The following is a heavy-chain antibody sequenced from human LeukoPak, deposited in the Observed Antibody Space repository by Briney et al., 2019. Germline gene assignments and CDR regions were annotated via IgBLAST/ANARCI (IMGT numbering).Heavy chain of an antibody. J-gene: IGHJ4*02. Sequence: GGSLRLSCAASGFTFSSYAMQWVRQAPGKGLEYVSAISSNGGSTYYANSVKGRFTISRDNSKNTLFLQMGSLRAEDMAVYYCARGGRGSGSGVYYFEYWGQGALVTVSS. CDR3: ARGGRGSGSGVYYFEY. V-gene: IGHV3-64*01. CDR1: GFTFSSYA. CDR2: ISSNGGST. D-gene: IGHD3-10*01.